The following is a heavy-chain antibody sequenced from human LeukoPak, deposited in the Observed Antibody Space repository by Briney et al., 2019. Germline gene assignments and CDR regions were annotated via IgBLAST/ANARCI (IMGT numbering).Heavy chain of an antibody. D-gene: IGHD2-15*01. CDR1: GGTFSSYA. Sequence: GASVTVSCKASGGTFSSYAISWVRQAPGQGLEWMEGIIPIFGTANYAQKFQGRVTITADESTSTAYMELSSLRSEDTAVYYCATRYCSGGSCYFLSLDYWGQGTLVTVSS. CDR3: ATRYCSGGSCYFLSLDY. V-gene: IGHV1-69*13. J-gene: IGHJ4*02. CDR2: IIPIFGTA.